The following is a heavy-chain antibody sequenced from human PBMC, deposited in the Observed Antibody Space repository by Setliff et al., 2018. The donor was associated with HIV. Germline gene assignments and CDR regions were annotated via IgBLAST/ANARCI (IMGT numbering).Heavy chain of an antibody. J-gene: IGHJ4*02. CDR3: ARHANYDFWSGYWGYYFDY. Sequence: PSETLSLTCTVSGGSISTYYWCWIRQPPGKGLEWIGYIYTSGSTNYNPSLKTRVTISIDTSKKQVSLKLSSVTAADTAVYYCARHANYDFWSGYWGYYFDYWGQGTLVTVSS. CDR1: GGSISTYY. D-gene: IGHD3-3*01. V-gene: IGHV4-4*09. CDR2: IYTSGST.